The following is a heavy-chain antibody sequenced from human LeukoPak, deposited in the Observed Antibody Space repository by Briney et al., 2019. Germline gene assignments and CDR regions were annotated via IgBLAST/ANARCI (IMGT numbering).Heavy chain of an antibody. D-gene: IGHD3-22*01. J-gene: IGHJ6*03. CDR3: ARDVRGSSGRYYYYYMDV. Sequence: SETLSLTCTVSGGSISSSSYYWGWIRQPPGKGLEWIGSIYYSGSTYYNPSLKSRVTISVDTSKNQFSLKLSSVTAADTAVFYCARDVRGSSGRYYYYYMDVWGKGTTVTVSS. CDR1: GGSISSSSYY. V-gene: IGHV4-39*07. CDR2: IYYSGST.